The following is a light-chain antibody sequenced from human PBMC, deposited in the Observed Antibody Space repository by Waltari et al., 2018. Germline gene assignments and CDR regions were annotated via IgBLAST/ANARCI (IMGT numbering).Light chain of an antibody. J-gene: IGKJ3*01. CDR2: RAS. CDR1: QSIRSNF. CDR3: QQFGTSPPT. Sequence: EVVLTQSPDPLSLSPGERATLSCRASQSIRSNFLAWYQQKPGQAPRLLIHRASSRATGIPDRFSGSGSGADFSLTISWLEPEDFAVYYCQQFGTSPPTFGPGTRVDVK. V-gene: IGKV3-20*01.